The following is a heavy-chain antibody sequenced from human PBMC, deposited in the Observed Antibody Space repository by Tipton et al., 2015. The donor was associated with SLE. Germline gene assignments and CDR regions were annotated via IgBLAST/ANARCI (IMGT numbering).Heavy chain of an antibody. CDR2: IYSGGST. Sequence: SLRLSCAASGFTVSSNYMSWVRQAPGKGLEWVSVIYSGGSTYYADSVKGRFTISRDNSKNTLYLQMNSLRAEETAVYYCARDRHDYEEGYFDLWGRGTLVTVSS. J-gene: IGHJ2*01. CDR3: ARDRHDYEEGYFDL. D-gene: IGHD4-17*01. V-gene: IGHV3-53*05. CDR1: GFTVSSNY.